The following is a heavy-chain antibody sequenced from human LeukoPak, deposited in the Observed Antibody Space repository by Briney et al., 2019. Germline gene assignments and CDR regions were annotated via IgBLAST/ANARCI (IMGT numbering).Heavy chain of an antibody. CDR1: GFTFSSCA. Sequence: GGSLRLSCAASGFTFSSCAMHWVRQAPGKGLEWVAVISYDGSNKYYADSVKGRFTISRDNSKNTLYLQMNSLRAEDTAVYYCAREFRDTAIPGYWGQGTLVTVSS. J-gene: IGHJ4*02. D-gene: IGHD5-18*01. V-gene: IGHV3-30*04. CDR3: AREFRDTAIPGY. CDR2: ISYDGSNK.